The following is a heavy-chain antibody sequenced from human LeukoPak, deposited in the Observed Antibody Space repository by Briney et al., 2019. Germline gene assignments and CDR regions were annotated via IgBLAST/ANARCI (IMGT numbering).Heavy chain of an antibody. CDR1: GYTFTGYY. J-gene: IGHJ3*02. Sequence: GASVKVSCKTSGYTFTGYYIQWVRQAPGQGLEWMGYINPDSGGTNYAQEFQGRVTMTSDTSISTAYMELNRLRSDDTAVYYCARGEMITFGGVIVISTFDIWGQGTMVTVSS. D-gene: IGHD3-16*02. V-gene: IGHV1-2*02. CDR3: ARGEMITFGGVIVISTFDI. CDR2: INPDSGGT.